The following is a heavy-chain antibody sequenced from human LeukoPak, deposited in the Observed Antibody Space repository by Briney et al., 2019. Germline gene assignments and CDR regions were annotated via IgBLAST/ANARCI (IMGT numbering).Heavy chain of an antibody. D-gene: IGHD3-3*01. CDR1: GGSISSYY. CDR2: IYTSGST. J-gene: IGHJ4*02. CDR3: ARGKSYYDFWSGYGLYYFDY. Sequence: SETLSLTCTVSGGSISSYYWSWIRQPAGKGPEWIGRIYTSGSTNYNPSLKSRVTMSVDTSKNQFSLKLSSVTAADTAVYYCARGKSYYDFWSGYGLYYFDYWGQGTLVTVSS. V-gene: IGHV4-4*07.